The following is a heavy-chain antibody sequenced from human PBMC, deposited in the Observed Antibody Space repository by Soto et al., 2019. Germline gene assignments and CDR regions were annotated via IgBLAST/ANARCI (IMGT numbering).Heavy chain of an antibody. Sequence: GGSLRLSCAASGFTFSSYAMSWVRQAPGKGLEWVSAISGSGGSTYYADSVKGRFTISGDNSKNTLYLQMNSLRAEDTAVYYCAKTQDIVVVPAAVDYWGQGTLVTVSS. V-gene: IGHV3-23*01. CDR2: ISGSGGST. CDR3: AKTQDIVVVPAAVDY. J-gene: IGHJ4*02. D-gene: IGHD2-2*01. CDR1: GFTFSSYA.